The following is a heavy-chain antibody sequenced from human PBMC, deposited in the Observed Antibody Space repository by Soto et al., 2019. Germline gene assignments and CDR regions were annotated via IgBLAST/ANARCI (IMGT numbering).Heavy chain of an antibody. CDR1: GFTFSSYA. J-gene: IGHJ5*02. D-gene: IGHD3-22*01. CDR2: ISGSGGST. CDR3: AKARYYYDLNWYDP. V-gene: IGHV3-23*01. Sequence: PGGSLRLSCAASGFTFSSYAMSWVRQAPGKGLEWVSAISGSGGSTYYADSVKGRFTISRDNSKNTLYLQMNSLRAEDTAVYYCAKARYYYDLNWYDPWGQGTLVTVSS.